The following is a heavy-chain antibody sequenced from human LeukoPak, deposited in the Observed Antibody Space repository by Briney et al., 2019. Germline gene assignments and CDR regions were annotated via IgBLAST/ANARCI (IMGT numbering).Heavy chain of an antibody. D-gene: IGHD5-18*01. CDR3: ATSPLQLWSNFDY. Sequence: GRSLRLSCAASGFTFSSYGMHWVRQAPGKGLEWVAVIWYDGSNKYYADSVKGRFTISRDNSKNTLYLQMNSLRAEDTAVYYCATSPLQLWSNFDYWGQGTLVTVSS. J-gene: IGHJ4*02. CDR2: IWYDGSNK. V-gene: IGHV3-33*01. CDR1: GFTFSSYG.